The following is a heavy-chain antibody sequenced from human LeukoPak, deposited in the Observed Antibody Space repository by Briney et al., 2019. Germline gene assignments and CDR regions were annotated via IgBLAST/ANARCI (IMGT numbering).Heavy chain of an antibody. CDR2: ISWNSGSI. V-gene: IGHV3-9*01. CDR3: ARVAAGYSVNYFDY. Sequence: PGGSLRLSCAASGFTFDDYAMHWVRQAPGKGLEWVSGISWNSGSIAYADSVKGRFTISRDNVENSLYLQMNSLRDEDTAVYYCARVAAGYSVNYFDYWGQGTLVTVSS. CDR1: GFTFDDYA. D-gene: IGHD4-23*01. J-gene: IGHJ4*02.